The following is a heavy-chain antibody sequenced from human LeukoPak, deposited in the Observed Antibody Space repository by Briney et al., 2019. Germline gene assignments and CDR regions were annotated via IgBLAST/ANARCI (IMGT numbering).Heavy chain of an antibody. J-gene: IGHJ4*02. D-gene: IGHD6-13*01. CDR1: GGTFSSYA. V-gene: IGHV1-69*05. Sequence: GASVKVSCKASGGTFSSYAISWVRQAPRQGLEGMGGIIPIFGTANYAQKFQGRVTITTDESTSTAYMELSSLRSEDTAVYYCASSSSSWYSLYWGQGTLVTVSS. CDR2: IIPIFGTA. CDR3: ASSSSSWYSLY.